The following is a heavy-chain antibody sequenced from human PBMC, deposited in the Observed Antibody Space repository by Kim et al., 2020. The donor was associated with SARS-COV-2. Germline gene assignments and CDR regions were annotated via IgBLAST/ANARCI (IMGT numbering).Heavy chain of an antibody. CDR1: GFTFSSYS. CDR3: AREGRTAVSGTCFDY. J-gene: IGHJ4*02. CDR2: ISSGRTYI. V-gene: IGHV3-21*06. Sequence: GGSLRLSCAASGFTFSSYSMNWVRQAPGKGLEWVSSISSGRTYIYSADSVKGRFIISRDNAKNSLFLQMNSLRAEDTALYYCAREGRTAVSGTCFDYWGQGTLVTVSS. D-gene: IGHD6-13*01.